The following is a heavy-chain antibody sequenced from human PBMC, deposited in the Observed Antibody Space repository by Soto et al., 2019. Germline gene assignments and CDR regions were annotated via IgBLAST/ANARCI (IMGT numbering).Heavy chain of an antibody. V-gene: IGHV4-30-4*01. D-gene: IGHD3-16*01. CDR2: IYYSGSS. CDR1: DGSISSGDYY. J-gene: IGHJ6*02. Sequence: QVQLQESGPGLVKPLQTLSLNCTVSDGSISSGDYYWSWIRQPPGKGLEWIGYIYYSGSSYYNPSLKSRVTISVDTSKSQFSLQLSSVTAADTAVYYCARDLWGINGMDVWGQGTTVTVS. CDR3: ARDLWGINGMDV.